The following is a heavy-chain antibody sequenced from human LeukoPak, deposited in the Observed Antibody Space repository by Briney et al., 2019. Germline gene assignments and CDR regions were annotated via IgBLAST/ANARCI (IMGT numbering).Heavy chain of an antibody. J-gene: IGHJ3*02. Sequence: PGGSLRLSCAASGFTFSGYEINWVRQAPGKGLEWVSYISSSGSIIHYADSVKGRFTISRDNAKNSLYLQMNSLRAEDTAVYYCARDYLLWDGYNTPWAFDIWGQGTMVIVSS. CDR3: ARDYLLWDGYNTPWAFDI. D-gene: IGHD5-24*01. CDR1: GFTFSGYE. V-gene: IGHV3-48*03. CDR2: ISSSGSII.